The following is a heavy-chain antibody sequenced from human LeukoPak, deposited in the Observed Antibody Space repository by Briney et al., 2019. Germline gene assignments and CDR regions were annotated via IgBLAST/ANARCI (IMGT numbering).Heavy chain of an antibody. V-gene: IGHV3-74*01. D-gene: IGHD3-10*01. CDR1: GFTFSTYW. CDR2: INSDGSST. Sequence: PGGSMRLSCAASGFTFSTYWMHWVRQAPGKGLVWVSRINSDGSSTTYADSVKGRSTISRDNAKNTLYLQMNSLRAEDTAVYYCASDMVRGVNRDYWGQGTIVTVSS. CDR3: ASDMVRGVNRDY. J-gene: IGHJ4*02.